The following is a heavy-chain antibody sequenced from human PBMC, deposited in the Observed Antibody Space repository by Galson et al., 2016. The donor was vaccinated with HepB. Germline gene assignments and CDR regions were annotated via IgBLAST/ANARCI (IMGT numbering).Heavy chain of an antibody. D-gene: IGHD3-10*01. V-gene: IGHV4-39*07. J-gene: IGHJ4*02. CDR3: ARVTRAMVRGAHFDY. CDR2: IYLTGGT. CDR1: GGSISSSSHY. Sequence: SETLSLTCSVSGGSISSSSHYWAYIRQPPGKGLEWIGSIYLTGGTYYNPSLRSRVTLSIDTSKNQFFLKMTSVTAADTAVYYCARVTRAMVRGAHFDYWGQGTLVMVSS.